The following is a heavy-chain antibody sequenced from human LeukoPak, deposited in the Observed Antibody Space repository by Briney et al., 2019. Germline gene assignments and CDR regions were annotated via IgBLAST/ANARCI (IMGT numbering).Heavy chain of an antibody. D-gene: IGHD6-13*01. CDR3: ARLTTGYSSSHNWFDP. Sequence: PSETLSLTCTVSGGSISSSSYYWGWIRQPPGKGLEWIGSIYYSGSTYYNPSLKSRVTISVDTSKNQFSLKLSSGTAADTAVYYCARLTTGYSSSHNWFDPWGQGTLVTVSS. J-gene: IGHJ5*02. CDR2: IYYSGST. CDR1: GGSISSSSYY. V-gene: IGHV4-39*01.